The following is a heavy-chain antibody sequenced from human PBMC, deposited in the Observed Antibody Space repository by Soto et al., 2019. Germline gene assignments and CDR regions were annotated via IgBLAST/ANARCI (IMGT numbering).Heavy chain of an antibody. CDR2: IVVGSGNT. Sequence: SVKVSCKASGFTFTSSAMQWVRQARGQRLEWIGWIVVGSGNTNYAQKFQERVTITRDMSTSTAYMELSSLRSEDTAVYYCAALYYDILTGPYDAFDIWGQGTMVTV. CDR3: AALYYDILTGPYDAFDI. CDR1: GFTFTSSA. V-gene: IGHV1-58*02. D-gene: IGHD3-9*01. J-gene: IGHJ3*02.